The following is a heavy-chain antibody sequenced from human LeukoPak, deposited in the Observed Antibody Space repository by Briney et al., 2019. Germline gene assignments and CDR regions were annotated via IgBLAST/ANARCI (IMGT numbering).Heavy chain of an antibody. J-gene: IGHJ5*02. CDR1: GFSFGSYA. V-gene: IGHV3-23*01. D-gene: IGHD2-15*01. CDR2: ASGSGGTT. Sequence: GGSLRLSCAASGFSFGSYAMSWVRQAPGKGLEWVSSASGSGGTTDYADSVKGRFIISRDNPKNTLYLQMNSLRGEDTAMYYCTKGQSGTSFDPWGQGTLVTVSS. CDR3: TKGQSGTSFDP.